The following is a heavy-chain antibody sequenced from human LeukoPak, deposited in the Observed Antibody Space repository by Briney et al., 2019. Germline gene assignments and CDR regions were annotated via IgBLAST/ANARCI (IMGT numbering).Heavy chain of an antibody. Sequence: PSETLSLTRTVSGGSISSSRYYWAWIREPPGKGLEWIGTIYYSGSTYYNPSLKSRVTISVDTSKNQFSLKLRSVTAADTAVFYCGGLDNYMVDPWAQGTLVTVSS. CDR3: GGLDNYMVDP. J-gene: IGHJ5*02. CDR1: GGSISSSRYY. V-gene: IGHV4-39*01. D-gene: IGHD4-11*01. CDR2: IYYSGST.